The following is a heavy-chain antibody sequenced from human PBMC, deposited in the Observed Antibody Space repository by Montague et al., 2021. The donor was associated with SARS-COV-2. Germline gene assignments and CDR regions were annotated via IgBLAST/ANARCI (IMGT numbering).Heavy chain of an antibody. J-gene: IGHJ3*02. CDR2: IYHSGTT. CDR1: GYSISSGYY. CDR3: ARDRTFRDGYLDAFEI. D-gene: IGHD5-24*01. Sequence: SETLSLTCTVSGYSISSGYYWGWIRKFPGKGLEWIGSIYHSGTTYYNPSLKSRVTISVDTSKNQFSLKMSSVTAADTAQFYCARDRTFRDGYLDAFEIWGQGTMVTVSS. V-gene: IGHV4-38-2*02.